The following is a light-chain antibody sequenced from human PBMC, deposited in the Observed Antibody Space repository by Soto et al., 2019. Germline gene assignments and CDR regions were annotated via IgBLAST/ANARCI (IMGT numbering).Light chain of an antibody. CDR3: QAWGPGIVV. Sequence: QPVLTQSPSASASLGASVKLTCTLSSGHTSYAIAWHQQQPEKGPRYLMKVNNDGTHNKGDGIPDRFSGSSSGAERSLSISCLQSEDEADYYCQAWGPGIVVFGGGTKLTVL. CDR2: VNNDGTH. CDR1: SGHTSYA. J-gene: IGLJ2*01. V-gene: IGLV4-69*01.